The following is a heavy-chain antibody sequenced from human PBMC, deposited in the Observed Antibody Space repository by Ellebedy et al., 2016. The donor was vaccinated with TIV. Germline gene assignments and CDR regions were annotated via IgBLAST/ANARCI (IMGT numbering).Heavy chain of an antibody. CDR3: ARGPRVRGVIWYYYYRDV. CDR1: GGSISSYY. J-gene: IGHJ6*03. V-gene: IGHV4-34*01. Sequence: GSLRLSXTVSGGSISSYYWSWIRQPPGKGLEWIGEINHSGSTNYNPSLKSRVTISVDTSKNQFSLKLSSVTAADTAVYYCARGPRVRGVIWYYYYRDVWGKGTTVTVSS. D-gene: IGHD3-10*01. CDR2: INHSGST.